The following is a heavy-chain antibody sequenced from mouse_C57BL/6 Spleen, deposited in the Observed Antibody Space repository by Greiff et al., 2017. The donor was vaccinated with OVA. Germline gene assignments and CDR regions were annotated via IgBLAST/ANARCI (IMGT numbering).Heavy chain of an antibody. V-gene: IGHV2-9-1*01. CDR2: IWTGGGT. CDR1: GFSLTSYA. Sequence: VQVVESGPGLVAPSQSLSITCTVSGFSLTSYAISWVRQPPGKGLEWLGVIWTGGGTNYNSALKSRLSISKDNSKSQVFLKMNSLQTDDTARYYCARNYYYGSSPHFDYWGQGTTLTVSS. CDR3: ARNYYYGSSPHFDY. D-gene: IGHD1-1*01. J-gene: IGHJ2*01.